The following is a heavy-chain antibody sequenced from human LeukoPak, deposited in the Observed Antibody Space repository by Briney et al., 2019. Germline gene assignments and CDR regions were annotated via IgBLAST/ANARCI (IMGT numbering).Heavy chain of an antibody. Sequence: SETLSLTCAVSGGSISSSDWWSWVRQPPGKGLEWIGEIYHSGSTNYNPSLKSRVTISVDKSKNQFSLKLSSVTAADTAVYYCARALYDYVWGSYRYLDYWGQGTLVTVSS. CDR2: IYHSGST. CDR1: GGSISSSDW. V-gene: IGHV4-4*02. J-gene: IGHJ4*02. CDR3: ARALYDYVWGSYRYLDY. D-gene: IGHD3-16*02.